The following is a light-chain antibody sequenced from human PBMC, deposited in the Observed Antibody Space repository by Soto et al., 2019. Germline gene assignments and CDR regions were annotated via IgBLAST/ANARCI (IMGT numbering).Light chain of an antibody. V-gene: IGKV1D-12*01. CDR1: QYISTW. CDR3: QQADSFPLT. J-gene: IGKJ4*02. CDR2: AAA. Sequence: DIQMTQSPSSVSASVGDRIIITCRASQYISTWLAWYQQKPGEAPKLLLFAAARLHGGVPSRFSGSGSGTYFTLTINNLQAEGFATYYCQQADSFPLTFVGGTKVEVK.